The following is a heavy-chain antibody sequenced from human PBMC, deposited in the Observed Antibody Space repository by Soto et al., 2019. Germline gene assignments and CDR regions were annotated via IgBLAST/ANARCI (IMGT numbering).Heavy chain of an antibody. CDR2: ISSSSTYI. D-gene: IGHD3-22*01. J-gene: IGHJ4*02. V-gene: IGHV3-21*01. CDR3: ASAEYYFDSSGWYY. CDR1: GFTFSSYS. Sequence: EVQLVEPGGGLVKPGGSLRLSCAASGFTFSSYSMNWVRQAPGKGLEWVSSISSSSTYIYYADSVKGRFTISRDNAKNSLYLQMNSLRAEDTAVYYCASAEYYFDSSGWYYWGQGTLVTVSS.